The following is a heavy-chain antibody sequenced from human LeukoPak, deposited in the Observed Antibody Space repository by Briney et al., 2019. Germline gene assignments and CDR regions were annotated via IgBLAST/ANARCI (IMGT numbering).Heavy chain of an antibody. Sequence: GGSLRLSCAASGFTFSSYSMNWVRQAPGKGLEWVSSISSSSHIYYADSVKGRFTISRDNAKNSLYLQMNSLRAEDTAVYYCARMCTSCYAEYFQHWGQGTLVTVSS. J-gene: IGHJ1*01. V-gene: IGHV3-21*01. D-gene: IGHD2-2*01. CDR2: ISSSSHI. CDR1: GFTFSSYS. CDR3: ARMCTSCYAEYFQH.